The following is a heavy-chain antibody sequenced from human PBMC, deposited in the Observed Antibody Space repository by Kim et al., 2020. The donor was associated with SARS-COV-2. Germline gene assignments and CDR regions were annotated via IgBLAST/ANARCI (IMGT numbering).Heavy chain of an antibody. CDR1: GFTFTKAW. V-gene: IGHV3-15*01. CDR2: IKSNSAGGAA. CDR3: NTWVVREGYSMDN. J-gene: IGHJ4*02. D-gene: IGHD4-4*01. Sequence: GGSLRLSCAASGFTFTKAWLTWVRQAPGKGLEWVGRIKSNSAGGAADYATPVRGRFTISRDDSKNTLFLYMNSLKTEDTGIYYCNTWVVREGYSMDNWGQGTLVTVSS.